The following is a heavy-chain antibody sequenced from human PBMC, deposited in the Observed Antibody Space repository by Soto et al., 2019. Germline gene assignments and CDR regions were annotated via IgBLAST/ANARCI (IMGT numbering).Heavy chain of an antibody. J-gene: IGHJ4*02. D-gene: IGHD6-19*01. V-gene: IGHV1-69*12. Sequence: QVQLVQSGAEVKKPGSSVKVSCKASGGTFSSYAISWVRQAPGQGLEWMGGIIPIFGTANYAQKCQGRVTITADESTSTAYMELSILRSEDTAVYYCAREPAGAGMADYWGQGTLVTVSS. CDR1: GGTFSSYA. CDR2: IIPIFGTA. CDR3: AREPAGAGMADY.